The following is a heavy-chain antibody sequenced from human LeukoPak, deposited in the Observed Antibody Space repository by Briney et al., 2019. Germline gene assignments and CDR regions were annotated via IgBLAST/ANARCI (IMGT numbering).Heavy chain of an antibody. V-gene: IGHV4-30-4*08. CDR2: IYYSGST. Sequence: PSQTLSLTCTVSGGSISSGDYYWSWIRQPPGKGLEWIGYIYYSGSTYYNPSLKSRVTISVDTSKNQFSPKLSSVTAADTAVYYCARVSLITFGGPFDYWGQGTLVTVSS. CDR3: ARVSLITFGGPFDY. J-gene: IGHJ4*02. D-gene: IGHD3-16*01. CDR1: GGSISSGDYY.